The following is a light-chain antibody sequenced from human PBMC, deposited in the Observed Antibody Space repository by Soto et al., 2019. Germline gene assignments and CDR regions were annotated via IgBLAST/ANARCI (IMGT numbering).Light chain of an antibody. J-gene: IGLJ1*01. Sequence: QPVLTQPRSVSGSPGQSVTFSCTGTSGDIGAYNYVSWYQFHPGKAPKMIIYDVNKRPSGVPDRFSGSKSGNTASLTISGLQAEDEADYYCSSYTSSSTLYVFGTGTKLTVL. CDR3: SSYTSSSTLYV. CDR2: DVN. CDR1: SGDIGAYNY. V-gene: IGLV2-11*01.